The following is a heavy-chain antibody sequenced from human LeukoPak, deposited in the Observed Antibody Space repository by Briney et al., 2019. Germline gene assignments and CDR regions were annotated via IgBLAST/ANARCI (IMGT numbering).Heavy chain of an antibody. CDR1: GITLSGDY. V-gene: IGHV3-53*01. D-gene: IGHD2-15*01. CDR3: ARAIQFGGYFDY. CDR2: IFGAGTT. Sequence: GSLRLSCAASGITLSGDYMSWVRQAPGKGLEWVSVIFGAGTTYYADSVKGRFTISRDNSKNTLYLQMNSLRAEDTAVYYCARAIQFGGYFDYWGQGTLVTVST. J-gene: IGHJ4*02.